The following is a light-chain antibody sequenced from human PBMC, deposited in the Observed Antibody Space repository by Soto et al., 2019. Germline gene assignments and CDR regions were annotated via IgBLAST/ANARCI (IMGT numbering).Light chain of an antibody. CDR2: RNN. CDR1: SSNIGSNY. J-gene: IGLJ3*02. V-gene: IGLV1-47*01. Sequence: QSVLTQPPSASGTPGQRVTISCSGSSSNIGSNYVYWYQQLPGTAPKLHIYRNNQRPSGVPDRFSGSKSGTSASLAISGLRSEDEADYYCAAWDDILSGSWAFGGGTQLTVL. CDR3: AAWDDILSGSWA.